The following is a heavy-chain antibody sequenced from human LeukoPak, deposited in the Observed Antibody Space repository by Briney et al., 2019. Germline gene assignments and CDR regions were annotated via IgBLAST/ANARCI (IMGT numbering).Heavy chain of an antibody. J-gene: IGHJ6*02. V-gene: IGHV3-7*01. CDR3: ARDLGYCSSTSCYVGVRYYGMDV. CDR2: IKQDGSEK. Sequence: GGSLRLSCAASGFTFSSYWMSWVRQAPGKGLEWVANIKQDGSEKYYVDSVKGRFTISRDNAKNSLYPQMNSLRAEDTAVYYCARDLGYCSSTSCYVGVRYYGMDVWGQGTTVTVSS. CDR1: GFTFSSYW. D-gene: IGHD2-2*01.